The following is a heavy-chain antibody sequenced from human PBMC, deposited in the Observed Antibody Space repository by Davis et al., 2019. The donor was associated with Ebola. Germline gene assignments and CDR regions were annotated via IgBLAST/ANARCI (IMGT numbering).Heavy chain of an antibody. Sequence: ASVKVSCKASGYIFTAYALHWVRQAPGQSLEWMGWINIGSDRTKYSEKFQGGVTFTRDATASTAYLEVNRLRSEDTAVYYCARSVFQLGEARTDAFEIWGQGTTVIVSS. D-gene: IGHD1-1*01. CDR1: GYIFTAYA. J-gene: IGHJ3*02. CDR2: INIGSDRT. CDR3: ARSVFQLGEARTDAFEI. V-gene: IGHV1-3*04.